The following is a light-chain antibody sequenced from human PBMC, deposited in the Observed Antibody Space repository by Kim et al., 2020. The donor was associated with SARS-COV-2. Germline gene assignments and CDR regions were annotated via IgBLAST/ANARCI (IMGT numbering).Light chain of an antibody. Sequence: DIQMTQSPSSLAASVGDRVTIACRASQSINTYWNWYQQKPGKAPKLLIYAASTLQSGVPSRFSGSGSGTDFTLTISSLQPEDFATYYCQQSHTAPLLTFGGGTKVDIK. J-gene: IGKJ4*01. CDR1: QSINTY. V-gene: IGKV1-39*01. CDR3: QQSHTAPLLT. CDR2: AAS.